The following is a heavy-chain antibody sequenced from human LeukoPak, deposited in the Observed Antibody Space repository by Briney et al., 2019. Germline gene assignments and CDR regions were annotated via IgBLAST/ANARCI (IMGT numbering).Heavy chain of an antibody. CDR1: GCSISSYY. CDR3: ARHLRGIAARPGYPYYYYYMDV. V-gene: IGHV4-4*09. Sequence: SETLSLTCTVSGCSISSYYWSWIRKPPGKGLEWIGYIYTSGSTNYNPSLKSRVTISVDTSKNQFSLKLSSVTAADTAVYYCARHLRGIAARPGYPYYYYYMDVWGKGTTVTVSS. J-gene: IGHJ6*03. CDR2: IYTSGST. D-gene: IGHD6-6*01.